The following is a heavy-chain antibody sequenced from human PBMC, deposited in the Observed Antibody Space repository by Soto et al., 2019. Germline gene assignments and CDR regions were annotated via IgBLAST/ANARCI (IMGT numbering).Heavy chain of an antibody. J-gene: IGHJ4*02. CDR2: ISSSSSYI. D-gene: IGHD3-10*01. CDR3: ARDWGFGDPGY. Sequence: EVQLVESGGGLVKPGGSLRLSCAASGFTFSSYTMNWVRQAPGKGLEWVSSISSSSSYIYYADSVKGRFTISRDNAKNSLYLQMNSLRAEDTAVYYCARDWGFGDPGYWGQGTLVTVSS. CDR1: GFTFSSYT. V-gene: IGHV3-21*01.